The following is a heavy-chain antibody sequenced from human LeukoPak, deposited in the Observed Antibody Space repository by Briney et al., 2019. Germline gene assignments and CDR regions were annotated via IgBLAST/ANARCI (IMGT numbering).Heavy chain of an antibody. Sequence: GGSLRLSCAASGFSFNNYGMHWVRQAPGKGLEWVAVICYDGNNNNYADSVKGRFTISRDNSKNTLSLQMNSLRADDTAVYYCARAGRPVLQYYYYYYMDVWGEGTTVTVSS. D-gene: IGHD6-6*01. V-gene: IGHV3-33*01. J-gene: IGHJ6*03. CDR2: ICYDGNNN. CDR1: GFSFNNYG. CDR3: ARAGRPVLQYYYYYYMDV.